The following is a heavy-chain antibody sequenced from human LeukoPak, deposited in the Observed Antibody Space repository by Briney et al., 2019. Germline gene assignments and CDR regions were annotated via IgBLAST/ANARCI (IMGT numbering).Heavy chain of an antibody. V-gene: IGHV3-7*01. CDR3: ARITRTNYFDY. Sequence: GGSLRLSCAASGFTFTSYWMSWVRQAPGKGLEWVANIKQDGSEKSYVDSEKGRFTISRDNAKNSLYLQMNSLRAEDTAVYYCARITRTNYFDYWGQGTLVTVSS. CDR1: GFTFTSYW. J-gene: IGHJ4*02. CDR2: IKQDGSEK. D-gene: IGHD1-14*01.